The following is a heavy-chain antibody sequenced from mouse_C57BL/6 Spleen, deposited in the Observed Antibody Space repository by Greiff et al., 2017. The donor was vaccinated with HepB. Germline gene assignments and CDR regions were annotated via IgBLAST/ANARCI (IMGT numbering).Heavy chain of an antibody. D-gene: IGHD2-4*01. CDR1: GYSFTGYF. CDR3: ARLALYDYDGGCYAMDY. Sequence: VQLQQSGPELVKPGDSVKISCKASGYSFTGYFMNWVMQSHGKSLEWIGRINPYNGDTFYNQKFKGKATLTVDKSSSTAHMELRSLTSDDSAVYYCARLALYDYDGGCYAMDYWGQGTSVTVSS. CDR2: INPYNGDT. V-gene: IGHV1-20*01. J-gene: IGHJ4*01.